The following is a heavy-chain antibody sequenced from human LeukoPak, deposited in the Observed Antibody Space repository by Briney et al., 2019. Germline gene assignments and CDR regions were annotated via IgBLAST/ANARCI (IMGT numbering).Heavy chain of an antibody. D-gene: IGHD5-24*01. CDR3: ARDPGSQRWLQPGDY. CDR1: GFTVSSNY. V-gene: IGHV3-66*02. J-gene: IGHJ4*02. Sequence: GGPRTLSCAASGFTVSSNYMSWVRQAPGKGLEWFSVIYSGGSTYYAASVKGRFTIYRDNSKNTLYLQMNSLRAEDTAVYYCARDPGSQRWLQPGDYWGQGTLVTVSS. CDR2: IYSGGST.